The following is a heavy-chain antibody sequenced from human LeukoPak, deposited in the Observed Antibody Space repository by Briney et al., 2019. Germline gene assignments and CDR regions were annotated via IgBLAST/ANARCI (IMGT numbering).Heavy chain of an antibody. J-gene: IGHJ4*02. V-gene: IGHV4-39*07. CDR2: IYYSGST. CDR3: ARELNSGSYFDY. D-gene: IGHD1-26*01. Sequence: SETLSLTCTVSGGSISSSSYYWGWIRQPPGKGLEWIGSIYYSGSTYYNPSLKSRVTISVDTSKNQFSLKLSSVTAADTAVYYCARELNSGSYFDYWGQGTLVTVSS. CDR1: GGSISSSSYY.